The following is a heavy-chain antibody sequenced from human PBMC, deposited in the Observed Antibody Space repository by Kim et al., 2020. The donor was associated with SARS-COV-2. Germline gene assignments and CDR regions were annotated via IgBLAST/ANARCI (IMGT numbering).Heavy chain of an antibody. CDR2: INPNSGGT. CDR3: ARDSGIGGYYYYYGMDV. V-gene: IGHV1-2*04. D-gene: IGHD1-26*01. Sequence: ASVKVSCKASGYTFTGYYMHWVRQAPGQGLEWMGWINPNSGGTNYAQKFQGWVTMTRDTSISTAYMELSRLRSDDTAVYYCARDSGIGGYYYYYGMDVWGQGTTVTVSS. CDR1: GYTFTGYY. J-gene: IGHJ6*02.